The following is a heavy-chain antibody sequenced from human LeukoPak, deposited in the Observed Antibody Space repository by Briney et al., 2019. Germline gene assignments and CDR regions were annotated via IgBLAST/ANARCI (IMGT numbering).Heavy chain of an antibody. CDR2: INHSGST. D-gene: IGHD3-22*01. Sequence: SETLSLTCAAYGGSFSGYYWSWIRQPPGKGLEWIGEINHSGSTNYNPSLKSRVTISVDTSKNQFSLKLSSVTAADTAVYYCARSMTYYYDSSGYSSWGQGTLVTVSS. J-gene: IGHJ5*02. CDR1: GGSFSGYY. CDR3: ARSMTYYYDSSGYSS. V-gene: IGHV4-34*01.